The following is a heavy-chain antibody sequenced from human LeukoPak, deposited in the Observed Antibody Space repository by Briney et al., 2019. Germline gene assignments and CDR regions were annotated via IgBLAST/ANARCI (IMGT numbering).Heavy chain of an antibody. V-gene: IGHV3-30*16. J-gene: IGHJ4*02. D-gene: IGHD3-22*01. Sequence: GRSLRLSRASSAFTFRNCAVHGVRQAPGKGLEWVAFISYDGSNKYYADSVKGRFTISRDNSENTLVLQMNSLRADDTAVYYCARGRGGYYDSSGYCFDSWGQGTLVTVSS. CDR3: ARGRGGYYDSSGYCFDS. CDR2: ISYDGSNK. CDR1: AFTFRNCA.